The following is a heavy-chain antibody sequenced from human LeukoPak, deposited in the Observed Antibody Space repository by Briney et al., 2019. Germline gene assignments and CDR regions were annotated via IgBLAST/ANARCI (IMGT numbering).Heavy chain of an antibody. D-gene: IGHD2-21*01. Sequence: ASVKVSCKVSGYTLTELSMHWVRQAPGKGLEWMGGFDPEDGETIYAQKFQGSVTMTEDTSTDTAYMELSSLRSEDTAVYYCATVRWGLIRGWYFDLWGRGTLVTVSS. CDR2: FDPEDGET. CDR3: ATVRWGLIRGWYFDL. CDR1: GYTLTELS. V-gene: IGHV1-24*01. J-gene: IGHJ2*01.